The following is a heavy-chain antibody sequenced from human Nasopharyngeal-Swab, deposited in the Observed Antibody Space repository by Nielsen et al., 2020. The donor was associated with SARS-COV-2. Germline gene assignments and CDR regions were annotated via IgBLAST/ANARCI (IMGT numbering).Heavy chain of an antibody. CDR2: IKEDGSEK. J-gene: IGHJ4*02. CDR3: ARDYTRFDY. V-gene: IGHV3-7*05. CDR1: GFTLSSYW. D-gene: IGHD3-16*01. Sequence: GESLQISCAASGFTLSSYWMSWVSQAPGKGLEWVAYIKEDGSEKYFVDSVKGRFTISRDNAKNSLYLQMNSLRAEDTAVYYCARDYTRFDYWGQGTLVTVSS.